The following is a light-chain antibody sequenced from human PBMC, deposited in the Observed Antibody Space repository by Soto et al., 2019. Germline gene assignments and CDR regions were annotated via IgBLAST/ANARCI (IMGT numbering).Light chain of an antibody. CDR2: DAS. J-gene: IGKJ4*01. CDR1: QNVTTD. Sequence: ETVMTQSPATLSMSPGERATLSCRASQNVTTDLAWYQQKPGQAPSLLIFDASTRATGVPARFSGSGSRTEFTLTISSLQSEDFAVYYCQQYDNWPLTFGGGTKVEI. CDR3: QQYDNWPLT. V-gene: IGKV3-15*01.